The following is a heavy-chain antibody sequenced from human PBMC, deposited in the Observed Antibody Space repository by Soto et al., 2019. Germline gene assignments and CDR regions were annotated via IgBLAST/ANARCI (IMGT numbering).Heavy chain of an antibody. V-gene: IGHV3-21*01. CDR2: ISSSSRYI. Sequence: GGSLRLSCAASGFTFSSYSMNWVRQAPGKGLEWVSSISSSSRYIYYADSVKGRFTISRDNAKNSLYLQMNSLRAEDTAVYYCARDESPGYYDFWSGSEYYFYGMDVWGQGTTFTVSS. CDR3: ARDESPGYYDFWSGSEYYFYGMDV. D-gene: IGHD3-3*01. CDR1: GFTFSSYS. J-gene: IGHJ6*02.